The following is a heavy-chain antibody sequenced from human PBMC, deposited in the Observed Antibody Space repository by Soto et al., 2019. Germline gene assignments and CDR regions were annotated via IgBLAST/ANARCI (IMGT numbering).Heavy chain of an antibody. V-gene: IGHV3-11*05. Sequence: GGSLRLSCAASGFTFSAYYMNWVRQAPGKGLEWLSYINHDSTDINYADSVRGRFTISRDNAQNSLFLQMSSLRADDTAVYYCARDATSIRGYGFWGQGSLVTVSS. CDR1: GFTFSAYY. CDR2: INHDSTDI. J-gene: IGHJ4*02. CDR3: ARDATSIRGYGF. D-gene: IGHD2-15*01.